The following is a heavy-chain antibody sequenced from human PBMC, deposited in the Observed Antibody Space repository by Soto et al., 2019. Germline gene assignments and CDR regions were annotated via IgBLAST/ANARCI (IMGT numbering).Heavy chain of an antibody. V-gene: IGHV4-34*01. Sequence: SETLSLTCAVYGGSFSGYYWSWIRQPPGKGLEWIGEINHSGSTNYNPSLKSRVTISVDTSRNQFSLKLSSVTAADTAVFYCARHDCRSASCRRGTCDPWGQGTLVTVSS. J-gene: IGHJ5*02. CDR3: ARHDCRSASCRRGTCDP. CDR1: GGSFSGYY. D-gene: IGHD2-2*01. CDR2: INHSGST.